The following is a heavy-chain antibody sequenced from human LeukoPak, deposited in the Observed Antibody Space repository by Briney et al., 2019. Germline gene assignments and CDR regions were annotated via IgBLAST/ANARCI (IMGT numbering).Heavy chain of an antibody. J-gene: IGHJ4*02. V-gene: IGHV4-30-4*01. CDR2: IYYSGST. D-gene: IGHD4/OR15-4a*01. CDR1: GGSISSGDYY. Sequence: SQTLSLTCTVSGGSISSGDYYGRWIRQPPGKGLEWIGYIYYSGSTYYNPSLKSRVTMSVDTSKNQFSLKLSSVTAADTAVYYCARELTYADYWGQGTLVTVSS. CDR3: ARELTYADY.